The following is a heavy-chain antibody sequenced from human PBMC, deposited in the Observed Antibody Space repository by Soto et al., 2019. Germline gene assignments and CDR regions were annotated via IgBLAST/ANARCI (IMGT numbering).Heavy chain of an antibody. CDR2: ISSSSSTI. D-gene: IGHD4-17*01. Sequence: EVQLVESGGGLVQPGGSLRLSCAASGFTFSSYSMNWVRQAPGKGLEWVSYISSSSSTIYYADSVKGRFTISRDNAKNSLYLQMNSLRDEDTAVYYCATDAYGDYARRPDYFDYWGQGTLVTVSS. CDR3: ATDAYGDYARRPDYFDY. CDR1: GFTFSSYS. V-gene: IGHV3-48*02. J-gene: IGHJ4*02.